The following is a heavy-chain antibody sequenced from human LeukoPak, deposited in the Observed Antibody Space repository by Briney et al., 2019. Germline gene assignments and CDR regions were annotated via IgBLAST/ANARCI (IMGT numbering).Heavy chain of an antibody. CDR3: AREGYSYGFDY. CDR1: GFTFSNYW. J-gene: IGHJ4*02. Sequence: GGSLRLSCAASGFTFSNYWMSWVRQAPGKGLEWVANIKQDGSEKKYGDSVKGRFTISKNNDKNSLYLQMNRLRAEDTAVYYCAREGYSYGFDYWGQGTLVTVSS. CDR2: IKQDGSEK. D-gene: IGHD5-18*01. V-gene: IGHV3-7*01.